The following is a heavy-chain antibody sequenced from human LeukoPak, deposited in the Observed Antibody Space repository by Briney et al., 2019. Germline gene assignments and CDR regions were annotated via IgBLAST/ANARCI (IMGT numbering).Heavy chain of an antibody. Sequence: SETLSLTCTVSGVSNNSYYWSWIPQAPGKGLEWIGYIYYSGTTNYHPSLKSRITISVNTSKNHFPLKRSSLTAAAAGVYYCASSGSFRQQLIKWGQGTLLSVRS. V-gene: IGHV4-59*01. CDR3: ASSGSFRQQLIK. CDR1: GVSNNSYY. J-gene: IGHJ4*02. D-gene: IGHD6-13*01. CDR2: IYYSGTT.